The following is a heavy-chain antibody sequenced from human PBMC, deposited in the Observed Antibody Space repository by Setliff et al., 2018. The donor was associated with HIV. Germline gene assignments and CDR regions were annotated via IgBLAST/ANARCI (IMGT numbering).Heavy chain of an antibody. CDR1: GASMIPHY. CDR2: ISNYGSP. Sequence: LSLTCIVSGASMIPHYWSWIRQPPGKGLEWIGYISNYGSPSYSPSLKSRVTILLDPSKNQFSLRLSSVTAADTAVYYCARSPLYSGYERYYFDYWGQGTLVTVSS. V-gene: IGHV4-59*11. D-gene: IGHD5-12*01. CDR3: ARSPLYSGYERYYFDY. J-gene: IGHJ4*02.